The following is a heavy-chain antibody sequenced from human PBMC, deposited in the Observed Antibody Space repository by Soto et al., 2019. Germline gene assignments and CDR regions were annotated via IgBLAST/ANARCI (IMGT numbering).Heavy chain of an antibody. CDR3: ATEETGPFGGAQVY. Sequence: QLQLQESGPGLVKPSETLSLICTVSGGSISSTSHYWGWIRQSPGKGLEWIGSIYYTGSTFYNPSLTSRFTVSRDMSKNQYSLKLSSVTAADTAVYYCATEETGPFGGAQVYWGQGTLVTVSS. CDR2: IYYTGST. D-gene: IGHD3-16*01. J-gene: IGHJ4*02. V-gene: IGHV4-39*01. CDR1: GGSISSTSHY.